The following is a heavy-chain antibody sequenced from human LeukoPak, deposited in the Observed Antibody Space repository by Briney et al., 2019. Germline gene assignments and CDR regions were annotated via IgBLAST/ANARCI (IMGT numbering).Heavy chain of an antibody. V-gene: IGHV3-74*01. J-gene: IGHJ4*02. D-gene: IGHD3-16*02. CDR1: GFTFSSYW. Sequence: GGSLRLSCASSGFTFSSYWMHWVRHAPGKALVCVSRHHSDWRRKSYAESWGGRLTISRDNAKKTLYLQMNSLRAEDTAVYYCARGDYVWGSYRPFDYWGQGTLVTVSS. CDR2: HHSDWRRK. CDR3: ARGDYVWGSYRPFDY.